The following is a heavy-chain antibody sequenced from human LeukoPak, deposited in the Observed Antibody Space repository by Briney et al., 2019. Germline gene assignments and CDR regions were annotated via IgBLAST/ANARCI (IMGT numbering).Heavy chain of an antibody. CDR2: IKQDGSEK. J-gene: IGHJ4*02. V-gene: IGHV3-7*01. CDR1: GFTFSSYW. CDR3: ARLGGYGSYYFDY. D-gene: IGHD5-12*01. Sequence: PGGSLRLSCAAPGFTFSSYWMSWVRQAPGKGLEWVANIKQDGSEKYYVDSVKGRFTISRDNAKNSLYLQMNSLRAEDTAVYYCARLGGYGSYYFDYWGQGTLVTVSS.